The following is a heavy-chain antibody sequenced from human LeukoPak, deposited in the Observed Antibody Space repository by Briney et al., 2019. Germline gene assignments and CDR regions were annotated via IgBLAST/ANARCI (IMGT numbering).Heavy chain of an antibody. CDR2: IKQDGSEK. Sequence: GGSLRLSCAVSGFTFSSYWMSWVGQAPGKGLEGVSNIKQDGSEKYYVDSVKGRFTISRDNAKNSLYLHMNSLRAEDTAVYYCARDKYYYDSSGYSLLIDYYYGMDVWGQGTTVTVSS. D-gene: IGHD3-22*01. J-gene: IGHJ6*01. CDR3: ARDKYYYDSSGYSLLIDYYYGMDV. V-gene: IGHV3-7*01. CDR1: GFTFSSYW.